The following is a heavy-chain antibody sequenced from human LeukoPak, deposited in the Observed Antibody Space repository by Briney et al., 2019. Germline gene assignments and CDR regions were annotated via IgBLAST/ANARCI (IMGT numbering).Heavy chain of an antibody. CDR2: INHSGST. J-gene: IGHJ5*02. D-gene: IGHD3-9*01. Sequence: SETLSLTCTVSGGSISSSSYYWGWIRQPPGKGLEWIGEINHSGSTNYNPSLKSRVTISVDTSKNQFSLKLSSVTAADTAVYYCARGSRRNDILTARFFNWFDPWGQGTLVTVSS. CDR3: ARGSRRNDILTARFFNWFDP. CDR1: GGSISSSSYY. V-gene: IGHV4-39*07.